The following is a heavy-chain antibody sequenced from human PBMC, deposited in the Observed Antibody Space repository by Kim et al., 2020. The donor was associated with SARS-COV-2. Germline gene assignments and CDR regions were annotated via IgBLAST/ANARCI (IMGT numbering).Heavy chain of an antibody. D-gene: IGHD6-19*01. J-gene: IGHJ4*02. V-gene: IGHV3-33*01. CDR2: IWYDGSNK. CDR1: GFTFSSYG. CDR3: ASGEQWLGAFDY. Sequence: GGSLRLSCAASGFTFSSYGMHWVRQAPGKGLEWVAVIWYDGSNKYYADSVKGRFTISRDNSKNTLYLQMNSLRAEDTAVYYCASGEQWLGAFDYWGQGTLVTVSS.